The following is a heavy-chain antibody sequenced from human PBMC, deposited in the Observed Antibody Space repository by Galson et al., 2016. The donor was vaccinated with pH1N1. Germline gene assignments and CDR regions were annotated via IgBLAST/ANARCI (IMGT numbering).Heavy chain of an antibody. CDR2: ISSDGRET. D-gene: IGHD5-18*01. J-gene: IGHJ4*02. Sequence: SLRLSCAASGFNFDTFPLHWVRQAPGKGLEWVAVISSDGRETHYAESVKGRLTTSRDSSKNTLYFQLSSLRPEDTATYYCTREGLRGYFPDWGQGTLVTVSS. CDR3: TREGLRGYFPD. CDR1: GFNFDTFP. V-gene: IGHV3-30*04.